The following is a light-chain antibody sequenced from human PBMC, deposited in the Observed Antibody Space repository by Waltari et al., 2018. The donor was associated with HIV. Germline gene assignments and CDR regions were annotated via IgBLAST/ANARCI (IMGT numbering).Light chain of an antibody. CDR3: HQYYTTPYT. CDR1: QSILSSSNNRKY. Sequence: DIVMTQSPDSLAVSLGERATMNCKSSQSILSSSNNRKYLAWYQQKPGQPPKLLIYWASSRDSGVPDQFIGRGSGTDFSLTISSLQAEDVAVYFCHQYYTTPYTFGQGTKLEIK. J-gene: IGKJ2*01. CDR2: WAS. V-gene: IGKV4-1*01.